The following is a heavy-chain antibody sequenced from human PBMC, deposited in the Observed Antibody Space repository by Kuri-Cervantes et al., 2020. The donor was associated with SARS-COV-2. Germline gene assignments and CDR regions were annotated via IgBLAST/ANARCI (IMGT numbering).Heavy chain of an antibody. D-gene: IGHD1-20*01. CDR1: GFSFSNYS. J-gene: IGHJ4*02. Sequence: GESLKISCAASGFSFSNYSMHWVRQAPGKGLEWVASISYEGSNKHYADSVKDRFTISRDTSRNTLYLQMNSLRPEDTALYFCTRESYTWNVGFDSWGQGTLVTVSS. CDR2: ISYEGSNK. CDR3: TRESYTWNVGFDS. V-gene: IGHV3-30*03.